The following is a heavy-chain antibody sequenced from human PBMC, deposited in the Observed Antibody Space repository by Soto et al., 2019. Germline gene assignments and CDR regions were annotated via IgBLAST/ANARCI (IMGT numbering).Heavy chain of an antibody. D-gene: IGHD2-15*01. V-gene: IGHV1-69*12. CDR1: GGTFSSYA. CDR3: ARELVVVAATEEGGGWFDP. Sequence: QVQLVQSGAEVKKPGSSVKVSCKASGGTFSSYAISWVRQAPGQGLEWMGGIIPIFGTANYAQKCQGRVTITAEESTSTAYMELSSLRSEDTAVYYCARELVVVAATEEGGGWFDPWGQGTLVTVSS. J-gene: IGHJ5*02. CDR2: IIPIFGTA.